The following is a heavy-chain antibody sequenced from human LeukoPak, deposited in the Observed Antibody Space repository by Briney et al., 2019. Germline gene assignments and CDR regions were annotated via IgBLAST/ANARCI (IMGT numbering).Heavy chain of an antibody. Sequence: ASVKVSCKASGGTFSSYAISWVRQAPGQGLEWMGGIIPIFGTANYAQKFQGRVTITADKSTSTAYMELSSLRSEDTAVYYCAGDSPRGRYFDYWGQGTLVTVSS. D-gene: IGHD3-16*01. CDR3: AGDSPRGRYFDY. J-gene: IGHJ4*02. CDR2: IIPIFGTA. V-gene: IGHV1-69*06. CDR1: GGTFSSYA.